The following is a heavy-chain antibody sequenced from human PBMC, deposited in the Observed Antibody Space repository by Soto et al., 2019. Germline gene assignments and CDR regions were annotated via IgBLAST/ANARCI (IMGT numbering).Heavy chain of an antibody. CDR1: GFTFSNYA. D-gene: IGHD2-2*01. V-gene: IGHV3-23*05. Sequence: GSLRLSCAASGFTFSNYAMSWVRQTPGKGLEWVSALYRGGVAYYADAVKGRFIVSRDNPENTLYLQMTSLGADDSAIYYCARALVEVPAHPRLDAFDLWGQGTVVTVSS. CDR2: LYRGGVA. CDR3: ARALVEVPAHPRLDAFDL. J-gene: IGHJ3*01.